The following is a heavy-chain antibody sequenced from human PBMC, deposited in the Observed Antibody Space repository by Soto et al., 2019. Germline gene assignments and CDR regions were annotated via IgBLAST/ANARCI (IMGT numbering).Heavy chain of an antibody. CDR3: ARDPSNYDMRWVHHYYGMEV. D-gene: IGHD4-4*01. CDR2: INAGNGNT. CDR1: GYTFTSYA. V-gene: IGHV1-3*01. J-gene: IGHJ6*02. Sequence: GASVKVSCKASGYTFTSYAMHWVRQAPGQRLEWMGWINAGNGNTKYSQKFQGRVTITRDTSASTAYMELSSLRSEDTAVYYCARDPSNYDMRWVHHYYGMEVWGQGTTVTVAS.